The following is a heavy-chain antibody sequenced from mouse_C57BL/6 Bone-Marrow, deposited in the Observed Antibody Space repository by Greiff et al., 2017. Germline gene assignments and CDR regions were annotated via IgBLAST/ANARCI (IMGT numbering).Heavy chain of an antibody. CDR3: TVTYYYGSSYFYFDY. V-gene: IGHV6-3*01. CDR1: GFTFSNYW. Sequence: EVKVVESGGGLVQPGGSMKLSCVASGFTFSNYWMNWVRQSPEKGLEWVAQIRLKSDNYATNYAESVKGRFTISRDDSKSSVYLQMNNLRAEDTGIYYCTVTYYYGSSYFYFDYWGQGTTLTVSS. J-gene: IGHJ2*01. CDR2: IRLKSDNYAT. D-gene: IGHD1-1*01.